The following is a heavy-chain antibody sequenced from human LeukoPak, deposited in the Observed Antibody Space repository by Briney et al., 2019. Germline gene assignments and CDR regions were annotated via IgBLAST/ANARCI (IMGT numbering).Heavy chain of an antibody. CDR1: GGSVSSSKW. Sequence: SETLSLTCVVSGGSVSSSKWWSWVRQPPGKGLEWIGQVYHDGGTKYNPSLKSRVTILVDKSKNQFFLKLSSVTAADTAMYHCARIPILYGSGSYPEYWGQGILVTVSS. V-gene: IGHV4-4*02. J-gene: IGHJ4*02. CDR2: VYHDGGT. CDR3: ARIPILYGSGSYPEY. D-gene: IGHD3-10*01.